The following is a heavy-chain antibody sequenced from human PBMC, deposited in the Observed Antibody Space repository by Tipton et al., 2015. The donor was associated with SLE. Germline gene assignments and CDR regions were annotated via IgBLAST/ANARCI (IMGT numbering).Heavy chain of an antibody. Sequence: QVQLVQSGAEVKEPGSSVKVSCKASGDTFNTYAFTWVRQAPGQGLEWMGAIIPIIGITKYAQDFQDRVTISTDESTNTAYMELTSLTSDDTAVYLCARGRDQLPTNDYWGQGTLVTVSS. CDR2: IIPIIGIT. CDR3: ARGRDQLPTNDY. D-gene: IGHD2-2*01. J-gene: IGHJ4*02. CDR1: GDTFNTYA. V-gene: IGHV1-69*01.